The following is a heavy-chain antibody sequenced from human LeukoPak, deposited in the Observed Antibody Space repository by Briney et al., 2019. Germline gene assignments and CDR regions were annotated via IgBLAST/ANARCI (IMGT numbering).Heavy chain of an antibody. CDR2: IKQDGSEK. V-gene: IGHV3-7*01. CDR3: ARRRYSGSSQHFDY. CDR1: GFTFSSYW. J-gene: IGHJ4*02. D-gene: IGHD1-26*01. Sequence: PGGSLTLSCAASGFTFSSYWKSWLRQAPGKGLEWVANIKQDGSEKYYVDSVKGRFTISRDNAKNSLYLQMNSLRAEDTAVYYCARRRYSGSSQHFDYWGQGTLVTVSS.